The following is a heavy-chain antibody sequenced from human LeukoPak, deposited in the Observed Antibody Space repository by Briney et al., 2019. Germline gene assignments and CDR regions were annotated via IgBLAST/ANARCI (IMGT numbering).Heavy chain of an antibody. CDR1: GDSVSSYSPG. CDR2: TYYRSKWYN. V-gene: IGHV6-1*01. D-gene: IGHD3-10*01. J-gene: IGHJ3*01. CDR3: ARGGLVRGSLDSLIGFDV. Sequence: SQALSLTFSISGDSVSSYSPGLHWIRQSPSRGLEWLGSTYYRSKWYNDDAVSVKGRITINPDTANNQLSLQLNYVTPEDTALYYCARGGLVRGSLDSLIGFDVWGQGIMVTVSS.